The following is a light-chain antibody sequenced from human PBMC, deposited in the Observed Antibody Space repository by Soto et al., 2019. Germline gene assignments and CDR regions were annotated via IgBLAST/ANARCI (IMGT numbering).Light chain of an antibody. Sequence: DIQMTQSPSSLSASVGDRVTITCRASQGISEYLAWYQQKPGEVPKLLIYAASTLQSGVPSRFSGSGSGTDFTLSISSLQPEDVATYYCQKYFSAPLTFGGGTKVEI. CDR1: QGISEY. CDR2: AAS. J-gene: IGKJ4*01. V-gene: IGKV1-27*01. CDR3: QKYFSAPLT.